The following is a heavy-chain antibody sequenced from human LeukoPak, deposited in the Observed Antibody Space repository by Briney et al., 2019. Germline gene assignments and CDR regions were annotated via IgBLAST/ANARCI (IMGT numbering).Heavy chain of an antibody. J-gene: IGHJ4*02. CDR1: GYTFTGYY. V-gene: IGHV1-2*02. CDR2: INPNSGGT. CDR3: ARDYYDSSGYYYDGTPFDY. Sequence: ASVNVSCKASGYTFTGYYMHWVRQAPGQGLEWMGWINPNSGGTNYAQKFQGRVTMTRDTSISTAYMELSRLRSDDTAVYYCARDYYDSSGYYYDGTPFDYWGQGTLVTVSS. D-gene: IGHD3-22*01.